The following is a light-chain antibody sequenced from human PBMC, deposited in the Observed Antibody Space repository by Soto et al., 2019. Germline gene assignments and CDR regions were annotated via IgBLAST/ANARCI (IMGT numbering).Light chain of an antibody. CDR2: DAS. CDR3: QQHQSYWS. Sequence: DIPRTQSPSSGSASVGDRLTIPGRASQGISRWLAWYQRKPGKAPRLLLHDASSLQSGVPSRFRVGGSGTEFTLTISSLQPDDFATDDCQQHQSYWSFGQGTKVDIK. V-gene: IGKV1-5*01. CDR1: QGISRW. J-gene: IGKJ1*01.